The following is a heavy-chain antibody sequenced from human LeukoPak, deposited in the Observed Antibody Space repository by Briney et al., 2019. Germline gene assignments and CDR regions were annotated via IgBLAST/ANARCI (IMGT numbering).Heavy chain of an antibody. CDR1: GGSISSSSYY. J-gene: IGHJ4*02. V-gene: IGHV4-61*01. Sequence: SETLSLTCTVSGGSISSSSYYWSWIRQPPGKGLEWIGYIYYSGSTNYNPSLKSRVTISVDTSKNQFSLKLSSVTAADTAVYYCAREWGAGYFDYWGQGTLVTVSS. CDR3: AREWGAGYFDY. D-gene: IGHD4/OR15-4a*01. CDR2: IYYSGST.